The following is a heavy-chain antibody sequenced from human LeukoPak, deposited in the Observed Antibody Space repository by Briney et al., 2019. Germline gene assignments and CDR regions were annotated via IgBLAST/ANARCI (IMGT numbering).Heavy chain of an antibody. CDR2: ISGSGGGT. D-gene: IGHD2-15*01. V-gene: IGHV3-23*01. CDR3: AKDLGRYRNNYFDY. Sequence: GGSLRLSCAASGFTFNSYAMSWVRQAPEKGLEWVATISGSGGGTYYAESVKGRFTISRDDSKSTLYLQMNSLRAEDTAVYYCAKDLGRYRNNYFDYWGQGTLVTVSS. J-gene: IGHJ4*02. CDR1: GFTFNSYA.